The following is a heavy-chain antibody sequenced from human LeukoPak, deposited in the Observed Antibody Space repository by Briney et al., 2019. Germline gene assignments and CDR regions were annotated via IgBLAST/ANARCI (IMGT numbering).Heavy chain of an antibody. V-gene: IGHV1-2*06. D-gene: IGHD2-2*03. J-gene: IGHJ3*02. CDR1: GYSFTDYY. CDR2: INPNSGGT. Sequence: ASVKVSCKASGYSFTDYYMHWVRQAPGQGLEWMGRINPNSGGTNYPQKFQGRVTMTRDTSISTAYMELSRLRSDDTAVYYCASGYDSFAFDIWGQGTMVTVSS. CDR3: ASGYDSFAFDI.